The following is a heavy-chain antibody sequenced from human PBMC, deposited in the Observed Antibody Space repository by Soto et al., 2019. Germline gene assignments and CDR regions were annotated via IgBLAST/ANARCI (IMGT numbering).Heavy chain of an antibody. CDR2: IAVGSGYT. Sequence: QMQLEQSGPEVKKPGTSVKVSCKASGFTFTSSAFQWVRQARGQRLEWIGWIAVGSGYTNYAQRFHDRVTLTRDMSTATTYMELSRLTSEDTAIYYCAADATAWQQMVPSDYWGQGTLVTVS. CDR3: AADATAWQQMVPSDY. J-gene: IGHJ4*02. D-gene: IGHD2-8*01. V-gene: IGHV1-58*01. CDR1: GFTFTSSA.